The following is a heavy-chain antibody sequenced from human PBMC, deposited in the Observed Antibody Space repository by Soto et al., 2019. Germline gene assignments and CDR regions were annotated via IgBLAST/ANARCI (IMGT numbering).Heavy chain of an antibody. D-gene: IGHD4-17*01. CDR3: TRGGVSTVTSLDY. J-gene: IGHJ4*02. CDR2: IFHSGST. V-gene: IGHV4-4*02. Sequence: QVQLQESGPGLVKPSGTLSLTCAVSGDSISSNNWWSWVRQPPGKGLEWIGEIFHSGSTNYNPSLKSRVTISVDKSKNQFSRKLSSVTAADTAVYYCTRGGVSTVTSLDYWGQGTLVTVSS. CDR1: GDSISSNNW.